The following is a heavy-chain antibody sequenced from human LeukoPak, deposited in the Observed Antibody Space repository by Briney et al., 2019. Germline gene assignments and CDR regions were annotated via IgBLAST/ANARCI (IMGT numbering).Heavy chain of an antibody. V-gene: IGHV1-2*06. J-gene: IGHJ4*02. CDR3: ARARFGEGLDY. Sequence: ASVKVSCKASGYTFTGYYMHWVRQAPGQGLEWMGRINPNSGGTNYAQKFQGRVTMTRDTSISTAYMELRSLRSDDTAVYYCARARFGEGLDYWGQGTLVTVSS. CDR2: INPNSGGT. CDR1: GYTFTGYY. D-gene: IGHD3-10*01.